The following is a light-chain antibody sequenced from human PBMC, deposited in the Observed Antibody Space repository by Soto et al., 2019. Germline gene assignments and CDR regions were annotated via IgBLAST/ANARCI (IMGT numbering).Light chain of an antibody. CDR3: QPLNSIPIA. J-gene: IGKJ5*01. V-gene: IGKV1-9*01. Sequence: EIQLTQAPSFLSASAGDRSSITGLASQAISSYLAWYQQKPGRALKLLIYAAYTFQSGVTSRFSGSGSGTEFTLTITSLQPEDFATYYCQPLNSIPIAVGPGTRLEIK. CDR1: QAISSY. CDR2: AAY.